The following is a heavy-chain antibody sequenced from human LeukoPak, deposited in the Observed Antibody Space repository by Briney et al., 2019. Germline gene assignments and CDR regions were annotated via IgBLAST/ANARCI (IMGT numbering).Heavy chain of an antibody. D-gene: IGHD2-2*01. CDR3: ARSFDCSGTSCYAGIDY. CDR1: GYSFTIYW. CDR2: IYPGDSDT. Sequence: GESLKISCKGSGYSFTIYWIAWVRQMPGKGLEWMGIIYPGDSDTRYSPSFQGQVTISADKSISTAYLQWSSLKPSDSAMYYCARSFDCSGTSCYAGIDYWGQGTLVTVSS. J-gene: IGHJ4*02. V-gene: IGHV5-51*01.